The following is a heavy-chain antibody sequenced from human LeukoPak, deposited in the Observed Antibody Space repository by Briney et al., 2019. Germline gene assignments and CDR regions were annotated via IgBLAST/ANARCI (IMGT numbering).Heavy chain of an antibody. V-gene: IGHV3-23*01. J-gene: IGHJ4*02. CDR3: PREAYYYDNSSYYFCFDY. D-gene: IGHD3-22*01. CDR2: ISGRCRNT. CDR1: GFIFSSYA. Sequence: GGSLSLLCAASGFIFSSYAMNWVRHAPGEGLEWVSYISGRCRNTNYADYVKGRFTISRDNSKNTLYLQINSLRGEDTAVYYCPREAYYYDNSSYYFCFDYWGQGTLVTVSS.